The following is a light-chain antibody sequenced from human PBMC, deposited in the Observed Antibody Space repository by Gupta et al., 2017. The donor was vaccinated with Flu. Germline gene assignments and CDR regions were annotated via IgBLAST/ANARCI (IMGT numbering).Light chain of an antibody. Sequence: VIPGEPASISCRSSQSLLDTSGYNYLDWYVQKPGQSPQLLIRLDSHRAPGVPDRFSGSGSGTDFTLKISRMEADDVGTYYCMQALQTPLTFGGGTKVEI. CDR3: MQALQTPLT. CDR2: LDS. V-gene: IGKV2-28*01. J-gene: IGKJ4*01. CDR1: QSLLDTSGYNY.